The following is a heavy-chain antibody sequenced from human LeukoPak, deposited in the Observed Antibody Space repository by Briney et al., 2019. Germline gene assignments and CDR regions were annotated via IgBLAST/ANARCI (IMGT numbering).Heavy chain of an antibody. CDR2: IKQDGSKK. CDR3: TRVGYIDEGIDY. V-gene: IGHV3-7*04. Sequence: GGSLRLSCVASGFPFSSYWMTWVRQAPGKGLECVANIKQDGSKKSYVDSVKGRFTISRDNAKNSLYLQMNSLRAEDTAIYYCTRVGYIDEGIDYWGQGTLVTVSS. J-gene: IGHJ4*02. CDR1: GFPFSSYW. D-gene: IGHD5-24*01.